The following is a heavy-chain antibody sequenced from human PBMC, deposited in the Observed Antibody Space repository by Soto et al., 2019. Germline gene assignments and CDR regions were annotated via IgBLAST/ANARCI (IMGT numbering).Heavy chain of an antibody. D-gene: IGHD3-16*02. CDR3: ARIVRGRGGYGMDV. J-gene: IGHJ6*02. Sequence: QLQLQESGPGLVKPSETLSLTCTVSGGSISSSSYYWGWIRQPPGKGLEWIGSIYYSGSTYYNPSLKSRVTISVDTSKNQFSLKLSSVTAADTAVYYCARIVRGRGGYGMDVWGQGTTVTVSS. CDR1: GGSISSSSYY. V-gene: IGHV4-39*01. CDR2: IYYSGST.